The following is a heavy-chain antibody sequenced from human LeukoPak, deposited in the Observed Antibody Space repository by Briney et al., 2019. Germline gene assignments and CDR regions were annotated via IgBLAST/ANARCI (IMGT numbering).Heavy chain of an antibody. V-gene: IGHV3-23*01. CDR3: AKDDARIQFGN. J-gene: IGHJ4*02. D-gene: IGHD5-18*01. CDR1: GFTFSRHG. CDR2: ISPNGVIT. Sequence: PGGSLRLSCAASGFTFSRHGMNWVRQAPGKGLEWVSGISPNGVITYYADSVKGRFTISRDNSKGTVYLQMNSLRPEDTAVYYCAKDDARIQFGNWGRGTLVTVSS.